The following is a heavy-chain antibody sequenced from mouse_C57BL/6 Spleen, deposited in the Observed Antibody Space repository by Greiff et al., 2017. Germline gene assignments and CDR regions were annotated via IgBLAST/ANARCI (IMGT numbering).Heavy chain of an antibody. CDR3: ARGSSGY. V-gene: IGHV1-81*01. Sequence: QVQLKESGAELARPGASVKLSCKASGYTFTSYGISWVKQRTGQGLEWIGEIYPRSGNTYYNEKFKGKATLTADKSSSTAYMELRSLTSEDSAVYFCARGSSGYWGQGTTLTVSS. CDR2: IYPRSGNT. CDR1: GYTFTSYG. J-gene: IGHJ2*01. D-gene: IGHD3-2*02.